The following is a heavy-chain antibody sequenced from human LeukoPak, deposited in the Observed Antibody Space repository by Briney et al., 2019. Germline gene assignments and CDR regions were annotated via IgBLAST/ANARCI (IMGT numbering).Heavy chain of an antibody. CDR3: ARHDEPFCKNGNCGPGFDY. J-gene: IGHJ4*02. D-gene: IGHD4-23*01. CDR1: GYSFTNYW. Sequence: GESLKISCEVSGYSFTNYWIGWVRQMPGKGLEWMGIIFPGDSNTKYRPSFQGQVTISADKSISTAYLQWSSLKASDTAIYYCARHDEPFCKNGNCGPGFDYWGQRTLVTVSS. CDR2: IFPGDSNT. V-gene: IGHV5-51*01.